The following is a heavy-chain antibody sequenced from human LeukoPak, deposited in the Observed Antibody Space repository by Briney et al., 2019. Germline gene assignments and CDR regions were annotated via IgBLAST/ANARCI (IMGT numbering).Heavy chain of an antibody. Sequence: PSETLSLTCTVSGGSISSYYWSWIRQPAGKGLEWIGRIYTSGSTNYNPSLKSRVTISVDKSKNQFSLKLSSVTAADTAVYYCARDPGTPLDYYYMDVWGKGTTVTVSS. J-gene: IGHJ6*03. CDR3: ARDPGTPLDYYYMDV. CDR1: GGSISSYY. V-gene: IGHV4-4*07. CDR2: IYTSGST. D-gene: IGHD1-7*01.